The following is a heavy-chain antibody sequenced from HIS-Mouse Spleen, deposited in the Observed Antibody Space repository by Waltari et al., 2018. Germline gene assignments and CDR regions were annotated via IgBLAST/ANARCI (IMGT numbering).Heavy chain of an antibody. Sequence: QLQLQESGPGLVKPSETLSLTCTVPGCSIGSRSYYWSWLRQPPGKGLEWIGSIYYSGSTYYNPSLKSRVTISVDTSKNQFSLKLSSVTAADTAVYYCAREIPYSSSWYDWYFDLWGRGTLVTVSS. D-gene: IGHD6-13*01. J-gene: IGHJ2*01. CDR3: AREIPYSSSWYDWYFDL. V-gene: IGHV4-39*07. CDR2: IYYSGST. CDR1: GCSIGSRSYY.